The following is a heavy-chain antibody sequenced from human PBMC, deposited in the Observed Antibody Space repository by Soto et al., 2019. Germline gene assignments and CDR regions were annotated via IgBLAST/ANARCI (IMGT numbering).Heavy chain of an antibody. D-gene: IGHD6-19*01. CDR1: GFVFSTYS. Sequence: GGSLRLSCEASGFVFSTYSMNWVRQAPGKGLEWISYISSTSGTIYYADSVKGRFTIFRDNAKNSLFLQMNGLRDDDTAVYYCANQKIRFSVAGTLYGLGVWGQGTTVTVS. CDR2: ISSTSGTI. J-gene: IGHJ6*02. V-gene: IGHV3-48*02. CDR3: ANQKIRFSVAGTLYGLGV.